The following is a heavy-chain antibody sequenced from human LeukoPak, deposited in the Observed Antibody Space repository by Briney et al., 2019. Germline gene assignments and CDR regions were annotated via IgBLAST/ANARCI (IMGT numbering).Heavy chain of an antibody. CDR2: IYTSGST. D-gene: IGHD3-22*01. CDR3: ARERYYYDSSGYYLDYYYYMDV. Sequence: SETLSLTCTVSGGSISSYYWSWIRQPAGKGLEWIGRIYTSGSTNYNPSLKSRVTIPVDTSKNQFSLKLSSVTAADTAVYYCARERYYYDSSGYYLDYYYYMDVWGKGTTVTIS. CDR1: GGSISSYY. J-gene: IGHJ6*03. V-gene: IGHV4-4*07.